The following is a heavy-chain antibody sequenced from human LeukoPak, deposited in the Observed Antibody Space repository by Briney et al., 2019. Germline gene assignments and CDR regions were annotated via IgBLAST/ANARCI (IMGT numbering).Heavy chain of an antibody. CDR1: GGSISSGGFY. D-gene: IGHD3-10*01. CDR2: ISYSGTT. V-gene: IGHV4-31*03. J-gene: IGHJ5*02. CDR3: ANYGSGSYRFDP. Sequence: SQTLSLTCTVSGGSISSGGFYWSWIRQHPGKGLEWIGYISYSGTTYYNPSLKSRVAISVDTSKNLFSLKLGSVTAADTAVYYCANYGSGSYRFDPWGQGTLVTVSS.